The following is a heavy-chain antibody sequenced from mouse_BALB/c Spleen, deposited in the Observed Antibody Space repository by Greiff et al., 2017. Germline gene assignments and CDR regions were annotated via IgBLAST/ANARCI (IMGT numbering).Heavy chain of an antibody. CDR2: IWAGGST. CDR3: ARAHYYGSSSYAMDY. Sequence: LQESGPGLVAPSQSLSITCTVSGFSLTSYGVHWVRQPPGKGLEWLGVIWAGGSTNYNSALMSRLSISKDNSKSQVFLKMNSLQTDDTAMYYCARAHYYGSSSYAMDYWGQGTSVTVSS. J-gene: IGHJ4*01. CDR1: GFSLTSYG. V-gene: IGHV2-9*02. D-gene: IGHD1-1*01.